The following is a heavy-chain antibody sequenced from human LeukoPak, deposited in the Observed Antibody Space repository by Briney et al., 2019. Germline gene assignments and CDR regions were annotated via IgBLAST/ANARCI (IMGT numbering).Heavy chain of an antibody. J-gene: IGHJ4*02. CDR2: INHSGST. CDR3: ARANYYDSSGYSFDY. D-gene: IGHD3-22*01. Sequence: SETLSLTCTVSGGSITSSTSYWGWIRQPPGKGLEWIGEINHSGSTNYNPSLKSRVTISVDTSKNQFSLKLSSVTAADTAVYYCARANYYDSSGYSFDYWGQGTLVTVSS. CDR1: GGSITSSTSY. V-gene: IGHV4-39*07.